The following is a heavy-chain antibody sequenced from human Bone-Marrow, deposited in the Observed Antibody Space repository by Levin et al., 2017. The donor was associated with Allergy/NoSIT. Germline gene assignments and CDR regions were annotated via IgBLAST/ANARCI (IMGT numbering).Heavy chain of an antibody. D-gene: IGHD4-23*01. CDR2: IHPSGGKP. J-gene: IGHJ6*02. V-gene: IGHV1-46*04. CDR1: GYTFTTYY. Sequence: GESLKISCQASGYTFTTYYVHWVRQAPGQGLEWMGIIHPSGGKPTYAQKLQGRVTMTGDTSTSTVYMELSSLISEDTAVYYCAREESAAMSPVVTLNYYFYGLEVWGQGTTVTVSS. CDR3: AREESAAMSPVVTLNYYFYGLEV.